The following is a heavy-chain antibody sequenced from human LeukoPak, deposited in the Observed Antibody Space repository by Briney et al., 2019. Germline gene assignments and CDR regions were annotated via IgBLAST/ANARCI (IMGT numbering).Heavy chain of an antibody. CDR2: IYYSGGT. V-gene: IGHV4-59*08. D-gene: IGHD6-19*01. Sequence: KSSETLSLTCTVSGGSISSYYWSWIRQPPGKGLEWIGYIYYSGGTNYNPSLKSRVTISVDTSKNQFSLKLSSVTAADTAVYYCARHGGGYSSGWYEFWGQGTLVTVSS. J-gene: IGHJ5*01. CDR1: GGSISSYY. CDR3: ARHGGGYSSGWYEF.